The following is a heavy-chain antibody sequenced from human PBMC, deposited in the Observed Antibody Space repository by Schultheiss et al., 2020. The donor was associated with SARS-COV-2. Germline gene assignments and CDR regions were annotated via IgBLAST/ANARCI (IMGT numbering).Heavy chain of an antibody. V-gene: IGHV4-34*01. J-gene: IGHJ6*03. CDR1: GASFTDNY. Sequence: ESLKISCAVYGASFTDNYWTWIRQSPGNGLEWIGEINHSGSSNQNPSLRSRVTLSVDTSKNQFSLKLSSVTAADTAVYYCAAALGRDYYYYYYMDVWGKGTTVTVSS. D-gene: IGHD6-6*01. CDR2: INHSGSS. CDR3: AAALGRDYYYYYYMDV.